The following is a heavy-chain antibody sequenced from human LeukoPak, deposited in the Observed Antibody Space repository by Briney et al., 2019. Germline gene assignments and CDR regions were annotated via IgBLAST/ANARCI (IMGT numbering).Heavy chain of an antibody. J-gene: IGHJ3*02. D-gene: IGHD2-15*01. CDR1: GYTFTGYY. CDR3: ARELGYCSGGSCPGGAFDI. V-gene: IGHV1-2*04. Sequence: GASVKVSCKASGYTFTGYYMHWVRQAPGQGLEWMGWINPNSGGTNYAQKFQGWVTMTRDTSISTAYMELSRLRSDDTAVYYCARELGYCSGGSCPGGAFDIWGQGTMVTVSS. CDR2: INPNSGGT.